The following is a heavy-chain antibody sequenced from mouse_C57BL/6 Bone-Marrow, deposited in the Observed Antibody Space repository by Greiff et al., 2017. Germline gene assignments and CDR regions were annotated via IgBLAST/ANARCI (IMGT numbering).Heavy chain of an antibody. CDR1: GYTFTSYW. V-gene: IGHV1-59*01. J-gene: IGHJ2*01. CDR3: ASGIYYDDDEDVDY. CDR2: IDPSDSYT. D-gene: IGHD2-4*01. Sequence: QVQLQQPGAELVRPGTSVKLSCKASGYTFTSYWMHWVKQRPGQGLEWIGVIDPSDSYTNYNQKFKGKATLTVDTSSSTAYMQLSSLTSEDSAVYYGASGIYYDDDEDVDYWGQGTTLTVSS.